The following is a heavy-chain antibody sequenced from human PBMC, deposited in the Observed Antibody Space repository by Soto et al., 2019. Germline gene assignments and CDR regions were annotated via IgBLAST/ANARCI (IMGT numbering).Heavy chain of an antibody. CDR2: ISAYNGNT. J-gene: IGHJ4*02. CDR3: ARDRDHCSGGSCYPSPLDY. Sequence: GASVKVSCKASGYTFTSYGISWVRQAPGQGLEWMGWISAYNGNTNYAQKLQGRVTMTTDTSTSTAYMERRSLRSDDTAVYYCARDRDHCSGGSCYPSPLDYWGQGTLVTVSS. V-gene: IGHV1-18*01. D-gene: IGHD2-15*01. CDR1: GYTFTSYG.